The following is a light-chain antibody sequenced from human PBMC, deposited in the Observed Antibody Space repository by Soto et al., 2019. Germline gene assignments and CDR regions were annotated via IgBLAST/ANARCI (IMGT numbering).Light chain of an antibody. J-gene: IGKJ4*01. Sequence: DIQMTQSPSSVSASVGDRVTITCRASQGISSWLAWYQQKPGKAPNLLIHTASSLQSGVPSRFSGSGSATDFTRTIISQQHEDFATYSGQQANSFPLPFGGGTKVEIK. V-gene: IGKV1-12*01. CDR1: QGISSW. CDR3: QQANSFPLP. CDR2: TAS.